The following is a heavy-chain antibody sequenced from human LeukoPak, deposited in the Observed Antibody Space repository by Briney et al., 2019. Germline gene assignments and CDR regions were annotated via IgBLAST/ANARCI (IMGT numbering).Heavy chain of an antibody. V-gene: IGHV3-20*04. CDR2: INWIGGST. J-gene: IGHJ6*03. D-gene: IGHD2-2*01. CDR3: ARGYGCSSTTCFAYYYYYYVDV. Sequence: GGSLRLSCAASGFTFDDYGMSWVRQAPGKGLEWVSGINWIGGSTGYADSVKGRFTISRDNAKNSLYLQMNSLRAEGTALYYCARGYGCSSTTCFAYYYYYYVDVWGKGTTVTVSS. CDR1: GFTFDDYG.